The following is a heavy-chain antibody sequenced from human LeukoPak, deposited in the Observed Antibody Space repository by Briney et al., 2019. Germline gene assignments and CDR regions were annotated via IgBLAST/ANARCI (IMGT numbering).Heavy chain of an antibody. D-gene: IGHD3-16*01. Sequence: PSETLSLTCTVSDGSISSYYWSWIRQSPGKGLEWIGYIYYSGSTNYNPSLKSRVTISVDTSKKQFSLKLSSATAADTAVYYCARVLDLSKRGLDAFDIWGQGTMVTVSS. CDR3: ARVLDLSKRGLDAFDI. V-gene: IGHV4-59*01. J-gene: IGHJ3*02. CDR1: DGSISSYY. CDR2: IYYSGST.